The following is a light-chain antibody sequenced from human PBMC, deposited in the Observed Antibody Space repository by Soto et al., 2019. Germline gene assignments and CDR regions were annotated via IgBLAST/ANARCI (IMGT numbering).Light chain of an antibody. J-gene: IGKJ4*01. Sequence: EIVLTQSPGTLSLSPGERATLSCRATQTVSSSHLAWYQQKPGQAPRLVIYGTSSRAPGIPDRFSGSGSGTDFTLTISRLEPEDFAVYYCHQYDSSPLTFGGGTKVEIK. CDR2: GTS. CDR1: QTVSSSH. V-gene: IGKV3-20*01. CDR3: HQYDSSPLT.